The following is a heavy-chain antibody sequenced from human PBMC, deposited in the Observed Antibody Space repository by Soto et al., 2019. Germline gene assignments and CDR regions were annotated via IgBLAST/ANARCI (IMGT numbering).Heavy chain of an antibody. CDR1: AGFPFSSYS. D-gene: IGHD2-21*02. CDR2: ISSTSDYI. J-gene: IGHJ4*02. V-gene: IGHV3-21*01. CDR3: LRMTEVYCGGDCVGV. Sequence: EVQLVESGGGLVKPGGSLRLSCAASAGFPFSSYSMSWVRQAPGKGLEWVSYISSTSDYIYYADSVKGRFTVSRDNAKKSLYLQMNSLRAEDTAVYYCLRMTEVYCGGDCVGVWGQGTLVTVSS.